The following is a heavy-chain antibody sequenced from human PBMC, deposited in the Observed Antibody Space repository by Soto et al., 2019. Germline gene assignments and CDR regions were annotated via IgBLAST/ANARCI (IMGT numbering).Heavy chain of an antibody. Sequence: ASVKVSCKASGYTFTNYVISRVRQAPGEGLEWVGWINTSNDNKLYAQKLQGRLTLTTDTSTSTAYMDLTTLRSDDTAVYFCARDPGAASFDFWAQGTLVTVSS. CDR2: INTSNDNK. CDR3: ARDPGAASFDF. J-gene: IGHJ4*02. V-gene: IGHV1-18*01. CDR1: GYTFTNYV. D-gene: IGHD2-15*01.